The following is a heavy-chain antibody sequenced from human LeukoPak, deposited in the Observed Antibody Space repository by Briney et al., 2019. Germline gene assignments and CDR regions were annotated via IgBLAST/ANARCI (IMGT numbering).Heavy chain of an antibody. V-gene: IGHV3-48*04. CDR1: GFIFSTYW. Sequence: GGSLRLSCAASGFIFSTYWMSWVRQAPGKGLEWVSYISSSGSTIYYADSVKGRFTISRDNAKNSLYLQMNSLRAEDTAVYYCARDPSTYSGCDLAVAGLWGQGTLVTVSS. J-gene: IGHJ4*02. D-gene: IGHD5-12*01. CDR3: ARDPSTYSGCDLAVAGL. CDR2: ISSSGSTI.